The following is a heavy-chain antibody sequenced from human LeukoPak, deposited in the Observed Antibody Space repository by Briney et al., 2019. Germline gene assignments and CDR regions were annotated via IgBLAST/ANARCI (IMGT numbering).Heavy chain of an antibody. Sequence: KPSETLSLTCTVSGGSISSSSYYWGWIRQPPGKGLEWIGSIYYSGSTYYNPSLKSRVTISVDTSKNQFSLKLSSVTAADTAVYYCARSDGYDFWSGYPISWFDPWGQGTLVTVSS. CDR3: ARSDGYDFWSGYPISWFDP. V-gene: IGHV4-39*01. CDR1: GGSISSSSYY. D-gene: IGHD3-3*01. J-gene: IGHJ5*02. CDR2: IYYSGST.